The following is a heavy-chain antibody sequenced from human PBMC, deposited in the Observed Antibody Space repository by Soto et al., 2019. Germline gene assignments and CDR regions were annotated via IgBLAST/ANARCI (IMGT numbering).Heavy chain of an antibody. D-gene: IGHD6-6*01. CDR3: AREGFIAARPIDH. CDR1: GFTFSSYW. CDR2: IKQDGSEK. Sequence: GGSLRLSCAASGFTFSSYWMSWVRQAPGKGLEWVANIKQDGSEKYYVDSVKGRFTISRDNAKNSLYLQMNSLRAEDTAVYYSAREGFIAARPIDHWGQGTLVTVSS. J-gene: IGHJ4*02. V-gene: IGHV3-7*03.